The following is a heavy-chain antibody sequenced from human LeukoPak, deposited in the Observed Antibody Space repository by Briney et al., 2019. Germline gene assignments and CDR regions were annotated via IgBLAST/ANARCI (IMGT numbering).Heavy chain of an antibody. CDR1: GVTFSGDW. CDR2: IKQDGSEK. CDR3: ARGDYYDSSGYYPH. J-gene: IGHJ4*02. V-gene: IGHV3-7*01. D-gene: IGHD3-22*01. Sequence: GGSLRLSCAASGVTFSGDWMSWGREAPGKGGEWVAKIKQDGSEKYYVDSVQGRFTLSRDNAMNSLSLQMNSLRAGDTAVYYCARGDYYDSSGYYPHWGQGTLVTVSS.